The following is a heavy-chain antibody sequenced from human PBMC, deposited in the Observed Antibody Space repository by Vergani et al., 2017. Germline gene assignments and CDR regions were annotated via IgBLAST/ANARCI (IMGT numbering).Heavy chain of an antibody. CDR1: GGSFSGYY. CDR2: INHSGST. Sequence: QVQLQQWGAGLLKPSETLSLTCAVYGGSFSGYYWSWIRQPPGKGLEWIGEINHSGSTNYNPSLKSRVTISVDTSKNQFSLQLSSVTAADTAVYYCARACCGDHLDAFDIWGQGTMVTVSS. J-gene: IGHJ3*02. V-gene: IGHV4-34*01. D-gene: IGHD2-21*02. CDR3: ARACCGDHLDAFDI.